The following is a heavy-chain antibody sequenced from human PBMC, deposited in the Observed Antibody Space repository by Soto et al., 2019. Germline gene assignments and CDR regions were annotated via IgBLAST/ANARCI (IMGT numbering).Heavy chain of an antibody. J-gene: IGHJ2*01. CDR3: ARADTAMVTWYFDL. Sequence: QVQLVESGGGVVQPGRSLRLSCAASGFTFSSYGMHWVRQAPGKGLEWVAVIWYDGSNKYYADSVKGRFTISRDNSKNTLYLQMNSLRAEDTAVYYCARADTAMVTWYFDLWGRGTLVTVSS. CDR2: IWYDGSNK. V-gene: IGHV3-33*01. CDR1: GFTFSSYG. D-gene: IGHD5-18*01.